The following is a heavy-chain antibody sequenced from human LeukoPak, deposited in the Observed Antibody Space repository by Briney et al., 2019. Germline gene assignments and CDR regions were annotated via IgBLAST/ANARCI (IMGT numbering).Heavy chain of an antibody. CDR2: FSPVFGTP. Sequence: SVKVSCKASGGTFRNYAINWVRQAPGQGLEWMGAFSPVFGTPNYAQKFQGRVTIIADESTDTAFLELSSPRSEDTAVYYCASQLYPHYGMDAWGKGTTVTVSS. CDR3: ASQLYPHYGMDA. J-gene: IGHJ6*04. D-gene: IGHD2-15*01. CDR1: GGTFRNYA. V-gene: IGHV1-69*13.